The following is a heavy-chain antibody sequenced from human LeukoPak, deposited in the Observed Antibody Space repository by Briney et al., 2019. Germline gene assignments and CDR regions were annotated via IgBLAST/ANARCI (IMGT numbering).Heavy chain of an antibody. Sequence: GGSLRLSCAASGFSFSSYEMNWVRQAPGKVLEWVSYIISSGSTIYYADSVKGRFTISRDNAKNSLYLQMDSLRAEDTAVYYCARNWAPMDVWGKGTTVTVSS. CDR1: GFSFSSYE. CDR2: IISSGSTI. V-gene: IGHV3-48*03. CDR3: ARNWAPMDV. J-gene: IGHJ6*03. D-gene: IGHD3-16*01.